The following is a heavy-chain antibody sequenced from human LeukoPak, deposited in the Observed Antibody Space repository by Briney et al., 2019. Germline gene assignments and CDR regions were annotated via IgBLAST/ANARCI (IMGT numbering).Heavy chain of an antibody. J-gene: IGHJ4*02. V-gene: IGHV4-59*01. Sequence: SETLSLTCTVSGGSISSYYWSWVRQPPGKGLEWIGFVYYTGSTNYSPSLTSRVTISVDTSKNQFSLKLRSVTAADSAVYYCARDGLYYYDSSARGNLFDYWGQGTLVTVSS. CDR2: VYYTGST. D-gene: IGHD3-22*01. CDR3: ARDGLYYYDSSARGNLFDY. CDR1: GGSISSYY.